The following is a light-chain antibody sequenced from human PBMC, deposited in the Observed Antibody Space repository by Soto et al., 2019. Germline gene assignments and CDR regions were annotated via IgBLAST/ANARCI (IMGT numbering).Light chain of an antibody. CDR1: QSVSSY. V-gene: IGKV3-11*01. Sequence: EIVLTQSPATLPLSPGERATLSCRASQSVSSYLAWYQQKPSQAPRLLLYDASNRATGIPARFSGSGSGTDFTITISSLEPEDFAVYYCQQRSNLPPVYTFGQGTKLEIK. CDR2: DAS. J-gene: IGKJ2*01. CDR3: QQRSNLPPVYT.